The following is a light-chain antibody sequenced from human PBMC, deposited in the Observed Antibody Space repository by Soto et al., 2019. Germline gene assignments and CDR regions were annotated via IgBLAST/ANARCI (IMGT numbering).Light chain of an antibody. CDR3: QQSYSSPPT. Sequence: EIVLTQSPGTLSLSPGERATLSCRASQSVSNNFLAWYQQKPGQAPRLFIYGASSRATGIPDRFSGSRSGPDFTLTISSLQPEDFATYYCQQSYSSPPTFGQGTKVDIK. V-gene: IGKV3-20*01. CDR2: GAS. J-gene: IGKJ1*01. CDR1: QSVSNNF.